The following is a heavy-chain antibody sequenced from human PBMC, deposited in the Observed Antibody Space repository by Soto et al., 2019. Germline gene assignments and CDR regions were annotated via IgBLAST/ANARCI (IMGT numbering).Heavy chain of an antibody. CDR2: IGDDGRV. CDR3: AIPPPIEVAGPDY. D-gene: IGHD3-22*01. J-gene: IGHJ4*02. CDR1: GGSISGSPYH. V-gene: IGHV4-39*02. Sequence: PSETLSLTCTVSGGSISGSPYHWGWIRQPPGKGLEWIGSIGDDGRVYYNPSLRGRATLLVDTSNNRLSPNLNSVTAADTAVYYCAIPPPIEVAGPDYWGQGILVTVSS.